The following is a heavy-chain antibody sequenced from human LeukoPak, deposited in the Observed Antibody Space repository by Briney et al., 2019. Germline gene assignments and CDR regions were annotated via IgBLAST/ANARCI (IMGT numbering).Heavy chain of an antibody. V-gene: IGHV1-2*02. Sequence: ASVKVSCKASGYTFTGYYMHWVRQAPGQGLEWMGWINPNSGGTNYAQKFQGRVTMTTDTSTSTAYMELRSLRSDDTAVYCTRDLPYSSSWESLDYWGQGTLVTVSS. D-gene: IGHD6-13*01. CDR3: TRDLPYSSSWESLDY. CDR1: GYTFTGYY. CDR2: INPNSGGT. J-gene: IGHJ4*02.